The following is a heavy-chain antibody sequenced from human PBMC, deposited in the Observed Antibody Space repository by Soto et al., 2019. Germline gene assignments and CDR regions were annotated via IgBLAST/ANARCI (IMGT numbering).Heavy chain of an antibody. V-gene: IGHV4-34*02. CDR1: GGSFSGYY. Sequence: QVQLQQWGAGLMKPSETLSLTCTVYGGSFSGYYWNWIRQPPGKGLEWIGEISQSGTINYNPSLKSRVTLSVDASKSQFSLRLTSVTAADTAVYYCARGPVGGITKEGYFAHWGQGPLLTVSS. J-gene: IGHJ4*02. CDR3: ARGPVGGITKEGYFAH. CDR2: ISQSGTI. D-gene: IGHD3-9*01.